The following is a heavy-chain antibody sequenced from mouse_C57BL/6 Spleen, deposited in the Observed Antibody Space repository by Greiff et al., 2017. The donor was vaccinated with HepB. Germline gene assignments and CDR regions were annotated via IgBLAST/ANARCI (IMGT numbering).Heavy chain of an antibody. CDR3: TTDYYGSSLFAY. CDR2: IYPGNSDT. J-gene: IGHJ3*01. D-gene: IGHD1-1*01. CDR1: GYTFTSYW. V-gene: IGHV1-5*01. Sequence: EVQLQESGTVLARPGASVKMSCKTSGYTFTSYWMHWVKQRPGQGLEWIGAIYPGNSDTSYNQKFKGKAKLTAVTSASTAYMELSSLTNEYSAVYYCTTDYYGSSLFAYWGQGTLVTVSA.